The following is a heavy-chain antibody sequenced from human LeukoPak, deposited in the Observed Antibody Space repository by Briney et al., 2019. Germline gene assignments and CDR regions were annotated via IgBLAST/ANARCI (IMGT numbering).Heavy chain of an antibody. Sequence: ASVKVSCKASGFTFTSYDINWVRQASGQGLEWMGWMNPQNGNTGYAQKFQGSVTMTRDTSISTAYMELRGLRSDDTAVYYCVRDGEGVAISVNYWFDPWGQGTLVTVSS. J-gene: IGHJ5*02. CDR1: GFTFTSYD. V-gene: IGHV1-8*01. D-gene: IGHD3-10*01. CDR2: MNPQNGNT. CDR3: VRDGEGVAISVNYWFDP.